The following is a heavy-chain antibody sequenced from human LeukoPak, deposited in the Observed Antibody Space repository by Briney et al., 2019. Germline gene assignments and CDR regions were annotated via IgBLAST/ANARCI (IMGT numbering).Heavy chain of an antibody. D-gene: IGHD7-27*01. Sequence: GGSLRLSCAASGFAFTSLAMSWVRQAPGKGLEWVSVISSSGGSIYYADSVKGRFTISRDNSKSALYLQMNSLRAEDTAVYYCAKDLGPTWFDPWGQGTLVTVPS. CDR3: AKDLGPTWFDP. CDR2: ISSSGGSI. V-gene: IGHV3-23*01. CDR1: GFAFTSLA. J-gene: IGHJ5*02.